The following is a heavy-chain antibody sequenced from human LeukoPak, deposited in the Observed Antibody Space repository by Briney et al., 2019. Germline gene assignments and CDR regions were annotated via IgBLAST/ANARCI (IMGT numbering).Heavy chain of an antibody. V-gene: IGHV3-30*02. CDR1: GFTFSSYG. D-gene: IGHD2-21*01. J-gene: IGHJ3*02. Sequence: PGGSLRLSCAASGFTFSSYGMHWVRQAPGKGLEWVAFIRYDGSNKYYVDSVKGRFTISRDNSKNTLYLQMNSLRAEDTAVYYCAKRLAIGDAFDIWGQGTMVTVSS. CDR3: AKRLAIGDAFDI. CDR2: IRYDGSNK.